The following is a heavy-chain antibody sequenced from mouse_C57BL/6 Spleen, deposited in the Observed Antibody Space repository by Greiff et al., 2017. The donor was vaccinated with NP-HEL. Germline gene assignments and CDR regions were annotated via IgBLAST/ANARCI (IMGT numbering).Heavy chain of an antibody. Sequence: EVKLVESGGGLVKPGGSLKLSCAASGFTFSDYGMHWVRRAPEKGLEWVAYISSGSSTIYYADTVKGRFTISRDNAKNTLFLQMTSLRSEDMAMYYCARDSRAAMDYWGQGTSVTVSS. CDR1: GFTFSDYG. J-gene: IGHJ4*01. CDR3: ARDSRAAMDY. D-gene: IGHD3-3*01. CDR2: ISSGSSTI. V-gene: IGHV5-17*01.